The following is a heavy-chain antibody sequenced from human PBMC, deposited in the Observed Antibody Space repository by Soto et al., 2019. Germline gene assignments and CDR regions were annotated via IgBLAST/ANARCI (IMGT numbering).Heavy chain of an antibody. J-gene: IGHJ6*02. CDR3: ARDLVGATLGRNYYYYYGMDV. Sequence: SVKVSCKASGGTFSSYAISWVRQAPGQGLEWMGGIIPIFGTANYAQKFQGRVTITADESTSTAYMELSSLRSEDTAVYYCARDLVGATLGRNYYYYYGMDVWGQGTTVTVSS. CDR1: GGTFSSYA. D-gene: IGHD1-26*01. CDR2: IIPIFGTA. V-gene: IGHV1-69*13.